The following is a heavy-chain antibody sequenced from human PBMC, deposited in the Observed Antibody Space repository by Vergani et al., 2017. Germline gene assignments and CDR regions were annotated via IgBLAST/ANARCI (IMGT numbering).Heavy chain of an antibody. CDR3: ARDPTIYGMDV. J-gene: IGHJ6*02. Sequence: QVQLQQWGAGLLKPSETLSLTCTVSGGSISSSSYYWGWIRQPPGKGLEWIGSIYYSGSTYYNPSLKSRVTISVDTSKNQFSLKLSSVTAADTAVYYCARDPTIYGMDVWGQGTTVTVSS. CDR2: IYYSGST. CDR1: GGSISSSSYY. D-gene: IGHD5-24*01. V-gene: IGHV4-39*07.